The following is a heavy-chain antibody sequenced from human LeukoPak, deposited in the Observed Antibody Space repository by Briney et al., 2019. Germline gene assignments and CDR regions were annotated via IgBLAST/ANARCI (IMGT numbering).Heavy chain of an antibody. Sequence: PGGSLRLSCAASGFTFSNYWMHWVRQAPGKGLVWVSRINSDGSSTSYADSVKGRFTISRDNAKNTLYLQMNSLRAEDTAVYYCARASSYYDSSGYSEYFQHWGQGTLVTVSS. D-gene: IGHD3-22*01. CDR1: GFTFSNYW. CDR2: INSDGSST. J-gene: IGHJ1*01. CDR3: ARASSYYDSSGYSEYFQH. V-gene: IGHV3-74*01.